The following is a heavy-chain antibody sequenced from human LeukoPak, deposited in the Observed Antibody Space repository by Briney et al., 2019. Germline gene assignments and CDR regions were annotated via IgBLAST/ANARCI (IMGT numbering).Heavy chain of an antibody. CDR1: GFTFSSYE. Sequence: GGSLRLSCAASGFTFSSYEMNWVRQAPGKGLEWVSYISGSGSTIYYADSVKGRFTISRDNAKNSLYLQMSSLRAEDTAVYYCASLVGFTMVRGVIPTPPPWGQGTLVTVSS. V-gene: IGHV3-48*03. CDR2: ISGSGSTI. CDR3: ASLVGFTMVRGVIPTPPP. D-gene: IGHD3-10*01. J-gene: IGHJ5*02.